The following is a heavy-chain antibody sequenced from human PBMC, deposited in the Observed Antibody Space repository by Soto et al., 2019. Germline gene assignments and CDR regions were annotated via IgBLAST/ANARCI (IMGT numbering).Heavy chain of an antibody. D-gene: IGHD6-19*01. CDR3: ARDQYSSGWYSDI. Sequence: GASVKVSCKASGYTFASYYMHWVRQAPGQGLEWMGIINPSGGSTSYAQKFQGRVTMTRDTSTSTVYMELSSLRSEDTAVCYCARDQYSSGWYSDIWGQGTLVTVSS. CDR2: INPSGGST. CDR1: GYTFASYY. J-gene: IGHJ4*02. V-gene: IGHV1-46*01.